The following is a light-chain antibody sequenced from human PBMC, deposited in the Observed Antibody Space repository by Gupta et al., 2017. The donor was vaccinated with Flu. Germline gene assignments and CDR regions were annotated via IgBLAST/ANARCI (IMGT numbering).Light chain of an antibody. V-gene: IGLV1-51*01. J-gene: IGLJ3*02. Sequence: QSLLTQPPSVSAAPGQKVTISCSGSSFNIGNNYVSWYQQLPATAPKLLIYDNNKRPSGIPDRFSGSKSGTAANLGITGLQAGDEADYYCGTWDNSRSAGVFGGGTKLTVL. CDR3: GTWDNSRSAGV. CDR1: SFNIGNNY. CDR2: DNN.